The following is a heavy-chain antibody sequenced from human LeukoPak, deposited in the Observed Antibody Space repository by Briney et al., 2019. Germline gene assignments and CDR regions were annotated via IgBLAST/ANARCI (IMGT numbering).Heavy chain of an antibody. J-gene: IGHJ4*02. CDR2: IYISGST. D-gene: IGHD2-15*01. CDR1: GGSISGYY. V-gene: IGHV4-4*07. CDR3: ARALNPLPGTYYFDY. Sequence: PSETLSLTCTVSGGSISGYYWSWIRQPPGKGLEWIGRIYISGSTNYNSSLQSRVTMSVDTSKNQFSLKLSSVTAADTAVYYCARALNPLPGTYYFDYWGQGTLVTVSS.